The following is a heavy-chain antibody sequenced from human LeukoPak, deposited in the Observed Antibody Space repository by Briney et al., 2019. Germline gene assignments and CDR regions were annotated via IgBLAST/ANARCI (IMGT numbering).Heavy chain of an antibody. Sequence: PGGSLRLSCAASGFTFSSYGMHWVRQAPGKGLEWVAVIWYDGSNKYYADSVKGRFTISRDNSKNKLYLQMNSVRAEDTAVYYCARDYYGSGSSAVFDYWGQGTLVTVSS. J-gene: IGHJ4*02. V-gene: IGHV3-33*01. CDR2: IWYDGSNK. D-gene: IGHD3-10*01. CDR3: ARDYYGSGSSAVFDY. CDR1: GFTFSSYG.